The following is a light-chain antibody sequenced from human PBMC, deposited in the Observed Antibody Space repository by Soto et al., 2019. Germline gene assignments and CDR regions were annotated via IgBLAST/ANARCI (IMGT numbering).Light chain of an antibody. CDR3: VQGTQWPGT. J-gene: IGKJ4*01. CDR2: QVS. CDR1: QSLVFRDGNTY. V-gene: IGKV2-30*01. Sequence: DIVMTQSPVSLPVTLGQPASISCRSSQSLVFRDGNTYLNWFQQRPGQSPRRLIYQVSNRDSRVPDRCSGSGSGTDFTLKISSVEAEDVAVYYCVQGTQWPGTFGGGTKVEIK.